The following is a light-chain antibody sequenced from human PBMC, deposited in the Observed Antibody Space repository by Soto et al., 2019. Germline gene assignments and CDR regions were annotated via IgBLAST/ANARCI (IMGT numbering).Light chain of an antibody. J-gene: IGKJ2*01. V-gene: IGKV3-20*01. CDR2: GKS. CDR1: QSVSFSS. Sequence: EIVLTQSPGTLSLSPGERATLSCRASQSVSFSSLAWYQHKPGRAPRLLIYGKSSRATGIPDRFSGSGSGTDFTLTITNVEPEDFAMYYCQQYSASPYTFGQGTKLEI. CDR3: QQYSASPYT.